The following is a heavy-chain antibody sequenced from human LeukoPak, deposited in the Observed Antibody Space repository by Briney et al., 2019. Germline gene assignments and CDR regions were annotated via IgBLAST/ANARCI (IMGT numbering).Heavy chain of an antibody. Sequence: GASVKVSCEASGYTLISYGINWMRQAPGQGLEWMGWINTQSGNTNYAQKVQGRLTLTTDRSTNTAYMELRSLRSDDTAVYYCARGAYGDKWGQGTMVTVSS. CDR3: ARGAYGDK. CDR2: INTQSGNT. CDR1: GYTLISYG. V-gene: IGHV1-18*01. D-gene: IGHD4-17*01. J-gene: IGHJ4*02.